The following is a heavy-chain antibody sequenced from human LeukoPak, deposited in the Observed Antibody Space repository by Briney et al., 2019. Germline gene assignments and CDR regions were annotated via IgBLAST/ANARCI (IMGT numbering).Heavy chain of an antibody. CDR1: GFTFSSYA. V-gene: IGHV3-23*01. J-gene: IGHJ4*02. Sequence: PGGSLRLPCAASGFTFSSYAMSWVRQAPGKGLEWVSAISGSGGSTYYADSVKGRFTISRDNSKNTLYLQMNSLRAEDTAVYYCAKGPTYYDFWSGYYWGQGTLVTVSS. D-gene: IGHD3-3*01. CDR2: ISGSGGST. CDR3: AKGPTYYDFWSGYY.